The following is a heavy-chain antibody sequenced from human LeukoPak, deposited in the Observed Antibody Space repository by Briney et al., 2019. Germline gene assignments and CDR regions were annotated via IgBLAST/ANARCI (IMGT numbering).Heavy chain of an antibody. Sequence: GGSLRLSCTASGFTFSAYAVMWVRQAPGKGPEWVSAIRGGGGSAFYADSVKGRFTISRDNSKYTLFLQMNSLRAEDTAVYYCARDPNGDYIGAFDMWGPGTMVAVSS. CDR1: GFTFSAYA. V-gene: IGHV3-23*01. CDR2: IRGGGGSA. D-gene: IGHD4-17*01. CDR3: ARDPNGDYIGAFDM. J-gene: IGHJ3*02.